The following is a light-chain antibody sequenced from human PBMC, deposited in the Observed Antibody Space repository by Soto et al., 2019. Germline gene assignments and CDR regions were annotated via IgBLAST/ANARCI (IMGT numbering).Light chain of an antibody. CDR1: QTISSW. V-gene: IGKV1-5*03. CDR3: QHYNSYSEA. Sequence: DMQMTQSPSTLSGSVGDRVTITCRASQTISSWLAWYQQKPGKAPKLLIYKASTLKSGVPSRFSGSGSGTEFTPTISSLQPDDFATYYCQHYNSYSEAFGQGTKVDIK. CDR2: KAS. J-gene: IGKJ1*01.